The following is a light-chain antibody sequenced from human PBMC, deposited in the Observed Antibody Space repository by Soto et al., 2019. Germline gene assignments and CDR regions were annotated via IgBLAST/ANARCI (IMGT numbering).Light chain of an antibody. CDR2: DVS. V-gene: IGLV2-14*01. Sequence: QSALTQPASVSGSPGQSITISCTGTSSDVGSYNYVSWYQQHPGKAPKLMIYDVSNRPSGVSNRFSGSKSGNTASLTISGLQAEDEADYYCSSYTSSSTLARVFGGGTKLTVL. J-gene: IGLJ2*01. CDR1: SSDVGSYNY. CDR3: SSYTSSSTLARV.